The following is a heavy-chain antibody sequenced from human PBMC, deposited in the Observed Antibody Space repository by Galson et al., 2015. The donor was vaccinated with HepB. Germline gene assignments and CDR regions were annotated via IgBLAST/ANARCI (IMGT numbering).Heavy chain of an antibody. CDR3: ARAPKYLRWYHFDY. V-gene: IGHV1-18*04. CDR2: ISAYNGNT. D-gene: IGHD4-23*01. J-gene: IGHJ4*02. Sequence: SVKVSCKASGYTFTSYGISWVRQAPGQGLEWMGWISAYNGNTNYAQKLQGRVTMTTDKSTSTAYMELSSLRSEDTAVYYCARAPKYLRWYHFDYWGQGTLVTVSS. CDR1: GYTFTSYG.